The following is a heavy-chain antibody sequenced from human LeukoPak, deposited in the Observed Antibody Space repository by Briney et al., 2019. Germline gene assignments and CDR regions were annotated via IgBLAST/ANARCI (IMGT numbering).Heavy chain of an antibody. D-gene: IGHD3-10*01. CDR2: IHTSGGT. Sequence: PSETLSLTCTVSGDSFGGYYWTWIRQPPGKGLEWIGYIHTSGGTNYNPSLKGRVTMSVDTSKSQFSLKLTSVTAADTAVYFCARQAYYSPSGSWTGFDFWGQGTLASVSS. CDR3: ARQAYYSPSGSWTGFDF. CDR1: GDSFGGYY. J-gene: IGHJ4*02. V-gene: IGHV4-4*09.